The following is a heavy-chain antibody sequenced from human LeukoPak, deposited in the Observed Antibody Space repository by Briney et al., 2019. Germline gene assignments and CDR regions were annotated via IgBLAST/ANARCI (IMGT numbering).Heavy chain of an antibody. CDR2: IYHSGST. Sequence: AETLSLTCAVSGGSISSSDWWSWVRQPPGKGLEWIGEIYHSGSTNYNPSLKSRVTISVDKSKNQFSLNLSSVTAADTAVYYCARDRRYYDSSAYLRGFDYWGQGTLVTVSS. J-gene: IGHJ4*02. D-gene: IGHD3-22*01. CDR3: ARDRRYYDSSAYLRGFDY. CDR1: GGSISSSDW. V-gene: IGHV4-4*02.